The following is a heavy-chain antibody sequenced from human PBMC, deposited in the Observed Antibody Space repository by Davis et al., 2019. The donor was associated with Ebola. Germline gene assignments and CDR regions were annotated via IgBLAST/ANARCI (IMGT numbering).Heavy chain of an antibody. CDR3: ARDYVSGPQLD. Sequence: ASVKVSCKASGYTFTGYFMHWVRQGPGQGLEWMGRINPNSGGTNYAQKFQGRVTMTRDTSISTAYMELSRLRSDDTAVYYCARDYVSGPQLDWGQGTLVTVSS. J-gene: IGHJ4*02. CDR1: GYTFTGYF. D-gene: IGHD3-10*01. CDR2: INPNSGGT. V-gene: IGHV1-2*06.